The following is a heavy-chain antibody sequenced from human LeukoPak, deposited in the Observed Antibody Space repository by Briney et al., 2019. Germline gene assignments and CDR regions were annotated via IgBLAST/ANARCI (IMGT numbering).Heavy chain of an antibody. D-gene: IGHD3-9*01. V-gene: IGHV4-39*03. Sequence: SETLSLTCTVSGGSISSSSYYWGWIRQPPGKGLEWIGSIYYSGSTYYNPSLKSRVTISVDTSKNQFSLKLSSVTAADTAVFFFEKKTAYEILTGYRYFYGMDVWGQGTTVTVSS. CDR3: EKKTAYEILTGYRYFYGMDV. CDR1: GGSISSSSYY. CDR2: IYYSGST. J-gene: IGHJ6*02.